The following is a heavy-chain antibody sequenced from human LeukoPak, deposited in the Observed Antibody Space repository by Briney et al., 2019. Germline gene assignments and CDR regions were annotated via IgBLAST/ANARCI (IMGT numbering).Heavy chain of an antibody. CDR1: GFTFSSYW. CDR2: IKQDGSEK. V-gene: IGHV3-7*01. D-gene: IGHD3-22*01. Sequence: GGSLRLSCAASGFTFSSYWMSWVRQAPGKGLEWVANIKQDGSEKYYVDSVKGRFTISRDNAKNSLYLQMNSLRAEDTAVYYCARVSGYYYDSSGLRYYFDYWGQGTLVTVSS. J-gene: IGHJ4*02. CDR3: ARVSGYYYDSSGLRYYFDY.